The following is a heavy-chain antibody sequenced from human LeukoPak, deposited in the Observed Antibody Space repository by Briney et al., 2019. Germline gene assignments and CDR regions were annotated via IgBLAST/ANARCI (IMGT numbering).Heavy chain of an antibody. CDR3: ARLSDYYDSSGYSTGAFDI. CDR1: GGSIGSYY. CDR2: IYYSGST. D-gene: IGHD3-22*01. V-gene: IGHV4-59*01. Sequence: NPSETLSLTCTVSGGSIGSYYWSWIRQPPGKGLEWIGYIYYSGSTNYNPSLKSRVTISVDTSKNQFSLKLSSVTAADTAVYYCARLSDYYDSSGYSTGAFDIWGQGTMVTVSS. J-gene: IGHJ3*02.